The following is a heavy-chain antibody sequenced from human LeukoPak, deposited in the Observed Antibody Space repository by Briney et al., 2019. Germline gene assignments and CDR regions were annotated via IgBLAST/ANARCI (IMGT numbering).Heavy chain of an antibody. CDR3: ARQRAVAADPIYSYYGMDV. V-gene: IGHV5-51*01. D-gene: IGHD6-19*01. CDR2: IYPGDSDT. J-gene: IGHJ6*02. CDR1: GYRFTSYW. Sequence: GESLQISCKGSGYRFTSYWIGWVRQMPGKGLEWMGIIYPGDSDTRYSPSFQGQVTISADKSISTAYLQWSSLKASDTAMYYCARQRAVAADPIYSYYGMDVWGQGTTVTVSS.